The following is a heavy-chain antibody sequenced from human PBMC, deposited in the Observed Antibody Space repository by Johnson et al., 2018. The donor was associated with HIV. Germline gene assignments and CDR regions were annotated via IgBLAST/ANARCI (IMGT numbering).Heavy chain of an antibody. CDR2: ISGSGGST. V-gene: IGHV3-23*04. J-gene: IGHJ3*02. CDR3: AKDLSTAYYDSSEDTFDI. CDR1: GFTFRSYA. Sequence: VQLVESGGALVQPGGSLRLSCAASGFTFRSYAMSWVRQAPGKGLEWVSGISGSGGSTYYADSVKGRFTISRDNSKNTLYLQMNSLRAEDTAVYYCAKDLSTAYYDSSEDTFDIWGQGTMVTVSS. D-gene: IGHD3-22*01.